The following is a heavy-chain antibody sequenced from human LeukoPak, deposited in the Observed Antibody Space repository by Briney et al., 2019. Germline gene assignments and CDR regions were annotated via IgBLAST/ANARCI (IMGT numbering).Heavy chain of an antibody. V-gene: IGHV3-33*01. Sequence: PGRSLRLSCAASGFTFSSYGMHWVRQAPAKGLEWVAVIWYDGSNKYYADSVKGRFTNSRDNSKDTLYLQMNSLRAEDTAVYYCARGNGSGWYLDYWGQGTLVTVSS. CDR1: GFTFSSYG. CDR3: ARGNGSGWYLDY. CDR2: IWYDGSNK. J-gene: IGHJ4*02. D-gene: IGHD6-19*01.